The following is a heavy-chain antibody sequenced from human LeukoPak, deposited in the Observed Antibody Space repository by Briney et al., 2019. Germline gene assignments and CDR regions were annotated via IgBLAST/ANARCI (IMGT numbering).Heavy chain of an antibody. CDR3: AKDQQLVSDYYYYMDV. CDR2: IIPIFGTA. CDR1: GGTFSSYA. V-gene: IGHV1-69*13. J-gene: IGHJ6*03. D-gene: IGHD6-6*01. Sequence: SVKVSCKASGGTFSSYAISWVRQAPGQGLEWMGGIIPIFGTANYAQKFQGRVTITADESTSTAYMELSSLRAEDTAVYYCAKDQQLVSDYYYYMDVWDKGTTVTVSS.